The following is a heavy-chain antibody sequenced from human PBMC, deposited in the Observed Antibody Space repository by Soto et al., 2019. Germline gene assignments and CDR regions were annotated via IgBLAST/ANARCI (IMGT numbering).Heavy chain of an antibody. J-gene: IGHJ6*02. CDR3: AREGHDQYDFWSGYANYYYYGMDV. CDR2: ISYDGSNK. Sequence: GGSLRLSCAASGFTFSSYAMHWVRQAPGKGLEWVAVISYDGSNKYYADSVKGRFTISRDNSKNTLYLQMNSLRAEDTAVYYCAREGHDQYDFWSGYANYYYYGMDVWGQGTTVTVSS. V-gene: IGHV3-30-3*01. CDR1: GFTFSSYA. D-gene: IGHD3-3*01.